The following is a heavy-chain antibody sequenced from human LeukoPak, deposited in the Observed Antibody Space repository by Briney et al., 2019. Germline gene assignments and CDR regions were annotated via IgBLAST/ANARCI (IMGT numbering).Heavy chain of an antibody. D-gene: IGHD3-10*01. V-gene: IGHV3-33*01. CDR1: GFTFTRYG. J-gene: IGHJ4*02. Sequence: GGSLRLSCAASGFTFTRYGMHWVRQAPGKGLEWVAVIWYDGSNKYYADSVKGRFTISRDDTKNTLYLQMNSLRAEDTAVYYCARKPDYYGADYWGQGTLVTVSS. CDR2: IWYDGSNK. CDR3: ARKPDYYGADY.